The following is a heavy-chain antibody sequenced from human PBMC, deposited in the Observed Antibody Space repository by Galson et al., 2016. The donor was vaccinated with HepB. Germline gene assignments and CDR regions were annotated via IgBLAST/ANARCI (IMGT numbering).Heavy chain of an antibody. CDR3: ARAPHCASTACSEWGY. Sequence: TLSLTCTVSGASIRSGGYHWSWIRQTAGKGLQWIGHIHTSGTTYYSPSLGSRVTISIDTSNNQFSLILTSVTAADTALYYCARAPHCASTACSEWGYWGQGILVTVSS. V-gene: IGHV4-61*09. D-gene: IGHD3-16*01. J-gene: IGHJ4*02. CDR2: IHTSGTT. CDR1: GASIRSGGYH.